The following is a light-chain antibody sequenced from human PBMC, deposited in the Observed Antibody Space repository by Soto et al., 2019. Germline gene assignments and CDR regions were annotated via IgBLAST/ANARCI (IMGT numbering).Light chain of an antibody. CDR3: QSYDTSLSGLV. Sequence: QSVLTQPPSVSGAPGQRVTISCTGSSSNIGTGYDVHWYQQLPGTAPKLLIYANNNRPSGVPDRFSGSKSGSSASLAITRLQPEDEADYYCQSYDTSLSGLVFGGGTKVTVL. CDR2: ANN. J-gene: IGLJ3*02. V-gene: IGLV1-40*01. CDR1: SSNIGTGYD.